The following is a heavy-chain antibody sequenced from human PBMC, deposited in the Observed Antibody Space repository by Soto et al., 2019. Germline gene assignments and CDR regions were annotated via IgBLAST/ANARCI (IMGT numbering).Heavy chain of an antibody. CDR1: GYTFSNYY. CDR3: ARKTVAGQSRSQFDP. V-gene: IGHV1-46*01. CDR2: INPSGGST. D-gene: IGHD6-19*01. Sequence: QVQLVQSGAEVKKPGASVKVSCKASGYTFSNYYMHWVRQAPGQGLEWMGIINPSGGSTYYAQKFQGRVTMTSYTSTSTVYMERSSLKSEDTAVYYCARKTVAGQSRSQFDPWGQGTLVTVSS. J-gene: IGHJ5*02.